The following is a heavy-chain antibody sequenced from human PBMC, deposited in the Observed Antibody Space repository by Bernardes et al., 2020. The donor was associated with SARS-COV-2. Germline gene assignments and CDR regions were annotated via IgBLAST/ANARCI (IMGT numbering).Heavy chain of an antibody. J-gene: IGHJ5*02. CDR2: ISPSSGVT. CDR3: ASVTYSSGSDFDH. D-gene: IGHD6-19*01. Sequence: ASVKVSCKASGYSFPDYYMHWVRQAPGQGLEWMGWISPSSGVTEYAQKFQGRVTMTRDTSISTGYMELSRLTSDDTAVYYCASVTYSSGSDFDHWGQGTLVTVSS. V-gene: IGHV1-2*02. CDR1: GYSFPDYY.